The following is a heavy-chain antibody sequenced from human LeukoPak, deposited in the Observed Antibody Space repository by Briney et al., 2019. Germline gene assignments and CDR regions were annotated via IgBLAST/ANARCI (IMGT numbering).Heavy chain of an antibody. CDR1: GYSFTSYW. V-gene: IGHV5-10-1*01. Sequence: GESPKISCKSSGYSFTSYWISWVRQMPGKGLEWMGRIDPSDSYTNYSPSFQGHVTISADKSMTTAYLQWTSLKASDTAMYYCARQLTGYAPQEWGQGTLVTVSS. D-gene: IGHD1-1*01. J-gene: IGHJ1*01. CDR2: IDPSDSYT. CDR3: ARQLTGYAPQE.